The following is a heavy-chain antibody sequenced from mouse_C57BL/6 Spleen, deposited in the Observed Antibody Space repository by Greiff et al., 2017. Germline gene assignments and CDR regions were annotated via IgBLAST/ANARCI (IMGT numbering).Heavy chain of an antibody. CDR2: IYPNSGST. CDR1: GYTFTSYW. Sequence: VQLQQSGAELVKPGASVKLSCKASGYTFTSYWMPWVKQRPGHGLEWIGKIYPNSGSTNYNEKFKSKATLTVDKSSSTAYMQLSSLTSEDSAVYYCASWEYCGRECAMDYWGQGTSVTVSS. CDR3: ASWEYCGRECAMDY. V-gene: IGHV1-64*01. D-gene: IGHD4-1*01. J-gene: IGHJ4*01.